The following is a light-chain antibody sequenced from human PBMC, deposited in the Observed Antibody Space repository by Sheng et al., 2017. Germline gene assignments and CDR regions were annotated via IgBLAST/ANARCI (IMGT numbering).Light chain of an antibody. V-gene: IGKV3-20*01. Sequence: EVVLTQSPGTLSLSPGERATLSCRASQSVSVYVAWFQQKPGRPPRLLIYGASSRATGTPHRFSGGGSGTDFTLTISRLEPEDFAVYYCQHYGSPVTFGGGTKVEIK. CDR3: QHYGSPVT. J-gene: IGKJ4*01. CDR1: QSVSVY. CDR2: GAS.